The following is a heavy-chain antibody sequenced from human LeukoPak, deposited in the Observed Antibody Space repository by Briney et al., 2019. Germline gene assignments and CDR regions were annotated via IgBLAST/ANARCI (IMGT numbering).Heavy chain of an antibody. D-gene: IGHD5-24*01. CDR3: AREVGPFHQLDY. CDR2: IYSGGST. Sequence: GSLRLSCAASGFTVSSNYMSWVRQAPGKGLEWVSVIYSGGSTYYADSVKGRFTISRDNSKNTLYLQMNGLRAEDTAVYYCAREVGPFHQLDYWGQGTLVTVSS. CDR1: GFTVSSNY. V-gene: IGHV3-53*01. J-gene: IGHJ4*02.